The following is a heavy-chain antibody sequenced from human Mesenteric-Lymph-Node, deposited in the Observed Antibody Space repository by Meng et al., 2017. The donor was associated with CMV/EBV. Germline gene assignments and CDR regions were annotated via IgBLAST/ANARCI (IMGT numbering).Heavy chain of an antibody. Sequence: GESLKISCAASGFTFSSYEMSWVRQAPGKGLEWLSSITYSATTVYYADSLRGRFIISRDDAKNSVYLQMNGLGVEDTAVYYCARDSSYGGNSFLGYWGQGTLVTVSS. D-gene: IGHD4-23*01. J-gene: IGHJ4*02. CDR1: GFTFSSYE. CDR2: ITYSATTV. CDR3: ARDSSYGGNSFLGY. V-gene: IGHV3-48*03.